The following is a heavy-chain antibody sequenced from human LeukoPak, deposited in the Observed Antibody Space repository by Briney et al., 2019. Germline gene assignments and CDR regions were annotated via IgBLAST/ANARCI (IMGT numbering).Heavy chain of an antibody. V-gene: IGHV2-70*04. J-gene: IGHJ5*02. CDR2: IDWDDDK. CDR1: GFSLRTSGMR. Sequence: ESGPALVKPTQTLTLTCTFSGFSLRTSGMRVSWIRQPPGKALEWLARIDWDDDKFYSTSLKTTLTISKDTSKNQVVLTMTNMRPVDTATSYCGRADWGGNGWYWFDPWGQGILVTVSS. CDR3: GRADWGGNGWYWFDP. D-gene: IGHD6-19*01.